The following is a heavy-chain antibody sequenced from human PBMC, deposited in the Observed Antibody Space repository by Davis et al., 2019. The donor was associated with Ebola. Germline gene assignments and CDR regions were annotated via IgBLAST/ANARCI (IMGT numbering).Heavy chain of an antibody. CDR2: IVVGSGNT. CDR1: GLTFSSSI. Sequence: AASVNVSCKASGLTFSSSIVQWVRHARGQRPEWSGWIVVGSGNTDYAEKLQERVTITRDMSTGTVYMDLSSLRSEDTAFYYCAADSLSTDTPFDFWGQGTLVTVSS. J-gene: IGHJ4*02. CDR3: AADSLSTDTPFDF. D-gene: IGHD4-17*01. V-gene: IGHV1-58*01.